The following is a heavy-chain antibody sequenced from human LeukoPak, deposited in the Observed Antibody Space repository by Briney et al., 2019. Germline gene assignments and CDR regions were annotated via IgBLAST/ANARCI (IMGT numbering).Heavy chain of an antibody. V-gene: IGHV4-61*02. CDR2: IYTSGST. J-gene: IGHJ6*03. D-gene: IGHD6-6*01. CDR1: GGSISSGSYY. CDR3: ARVGIAARPIYYYYYMDV. Sequence: SETLSLTCTVSGGSISSGSYYWSWIRQPAGKGLEWIGRIYTSGSTNYNPSLKSRVTISVDTSKNQFSLKLSSVTAADTAVYYCARVGIAARPIYYYYYMDVWGKGTTVTVSS.